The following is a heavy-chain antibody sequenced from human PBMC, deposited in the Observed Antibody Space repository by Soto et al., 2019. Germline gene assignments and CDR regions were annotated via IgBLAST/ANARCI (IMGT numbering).Heavy chain of an antibody. D-gene: IGHD2-15*01. CDR2: IIPIFGTA. CDR3: AGDDQSFRGEGGFDY. CDR1: GGTFSSYA. V-gene: IGHV1-69*01. J-gene: IGHJ4*02. Sequence: QVQLVQSGAEVKKPGSSVKVSCKASGGTFSSYAISWVRQAPGQGLEWMGGIIPIFGTANYAQKIQGRVKITADEPTSRANMRRGNLRLTDRAVINGAGDDQSFRGEGGFDYWGRGTLSPSPQ.